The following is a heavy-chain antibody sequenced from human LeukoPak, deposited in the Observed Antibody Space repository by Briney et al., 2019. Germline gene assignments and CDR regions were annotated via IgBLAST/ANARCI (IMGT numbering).Heavy chain of an antibody. D-gene: IGHD3-10*01. CDR3: ARGVYGSGSYISDNWFDP. Sequence: ASVKVSCKASGYTFTSYYMHWVRQAPGQGLEWMGIINPSGGSTSYAQKFQGRVTMTTDTSTSTAYMELSRLRSDDTAVYYCARGVYGSGSYISDNWFDPWGQGTLVTVSS. CDR1: GYTFTSYY. CDR2: INPSGGST. J-gene: IGHJ5*02. V-gene: IGHV1-46*01.